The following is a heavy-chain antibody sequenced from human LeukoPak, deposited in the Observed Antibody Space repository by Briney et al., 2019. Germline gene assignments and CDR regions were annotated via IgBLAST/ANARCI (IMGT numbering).Heavy chain of an antibody. D-gene: IGHD5-12*01. Sequence: SETLSLTCTVSGGSISSGGYYWSRIRQHPGKGLEWIGYIYYSGSTYYNPSLKSRVTISVDTSKNQFSLKLSSVTAADTAVYYCARAYSGYDPFDYWGQGTLVTVSS. CDR1: GGSISSGGYY. CDR3: ARAYSGYDPFDY. J-gene: IGHJ4*02. CDR2: IYYSGST. V-gene: IGHV4-31*03.